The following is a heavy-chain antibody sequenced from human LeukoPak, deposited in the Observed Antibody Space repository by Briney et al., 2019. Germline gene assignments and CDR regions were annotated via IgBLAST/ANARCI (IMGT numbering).Heavy chain of an antibody. V-gene: IGHV3-23*01. CDR1: GFTFSIFA. J-gene: IGHJ4*02. CDR2: ISGSGGST. D-gene: IGHD2-21*02. Sequence: LGGSLRLSCAASGFTFSIFAMSWVRQVPGKGLEWVSAISGSGGSTYYADSVKGRFTISRDNSKNALYLQMNSLRAEDTAVYYCAKCLGGGDCYPVDWGQGTLVTVSS. CDR3: AKCLGGGDCYPVD.